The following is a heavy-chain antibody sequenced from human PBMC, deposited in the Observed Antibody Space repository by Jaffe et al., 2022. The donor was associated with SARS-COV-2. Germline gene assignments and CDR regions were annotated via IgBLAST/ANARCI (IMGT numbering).Heavy chain of an antibody. CDR3: ARDDLGSGYYGSGWFDP. CDR2: IYYSGST. D-gene: IGHD3-9*01. J-gene: IGHJ5*02. CDR1: GGSISSYY. Sequence: QVQLQESGPGLVKPSETLSLTCTVSGGSISSYYWSWIRQPPGKGLEWIGYIYYSGSTNYNPSLKSRVTISVDTSKNQFSLKLSSVTAADTAVYYCARDDLGSGYYGSGWFDPWGQGTLVTVSS. V-gene: IGHV4-59*01.